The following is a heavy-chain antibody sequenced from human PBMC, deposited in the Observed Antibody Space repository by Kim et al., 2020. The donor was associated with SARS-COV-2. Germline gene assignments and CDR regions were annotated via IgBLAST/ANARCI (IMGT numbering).Heavy chain of an antibody. J-gene: IGHJ6*02. V-gene: IGHV3-74*03. CDR3: ARADISSAGYLGV. Sequence: GGSLRRSCAASGFTLSAYWMHWVRQAPGKGLVWVSRINSDGSDTKYADSVKGRFTISRDSAKNTLYLQMNSLRAEDTAVYYCARADISSAGYLGVWGQGTTVTVSS. CDR2: INSDGSDT. CDR1: GFTLSAYW. D-gene: IGHD2-15*01.